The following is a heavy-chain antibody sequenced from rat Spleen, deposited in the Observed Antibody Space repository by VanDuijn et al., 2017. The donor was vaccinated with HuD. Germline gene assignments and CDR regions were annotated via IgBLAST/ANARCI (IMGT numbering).Heavy chain of an antibody. CDR1: GFTFSNYG. CDR2: ISPSGARS. Sequence: EVQLVESGGGLVQPGRSLKLSCAASGFTFSNYGMHWIRQAPTKGLEWVASISPSGARSNYRDSVKGRLTISRDNAKSTVYLQMDSLRSEDSATYYCATDGYYDGTYYSVYVMDAWGQGASVTVSS. J-gene: IGHJ4*01. CDR3: ATDGYYDGTYYSVYVMDA. V-gene: IGHV5-19*01. D-gene: IGHD1-12*02.